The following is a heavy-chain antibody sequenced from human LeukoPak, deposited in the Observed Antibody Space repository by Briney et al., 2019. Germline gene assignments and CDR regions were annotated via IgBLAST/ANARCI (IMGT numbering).Heavy chain of an antibody. D-gene: IGHD6-13*01. CDR3: ARVGGSSWTPNWFDP. CDR2: ISSSSSYT. J-gene: IGHJ5*02. CDR1: GFTFSDYY. Sequence: PGGSLRLSCAASGFTFSDYYMSWIRQAPGKGLEWVSYISSSSSYTNYADSVKGRFTISRDNAENSLYLQMNSLRAEDTAVYYCARVGGSSWTPNWFDPWGQGTLVTVSS. V-gene: IGHV3-11*05.